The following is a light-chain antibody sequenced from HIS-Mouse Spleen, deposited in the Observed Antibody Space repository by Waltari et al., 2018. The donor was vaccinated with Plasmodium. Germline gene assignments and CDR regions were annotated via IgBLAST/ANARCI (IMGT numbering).Light chain of an antibody. CDR1: SSDVGSYNL. Sequence: QSALTQPASVSGSPGQSITISCPGTSSDVGSYNLVSWYQQHPGKAPKPMIYEGSKRPSGVSNRFSGSKSGNTAALTNSGLQAEDEADYYCCSYAGSSTLVFGGGTKLTVL. CDR3: CSYAGSSTLV. J-gene: IGLJ2*01. CDR2: EGS. V-gene: IGLV2-23*01.